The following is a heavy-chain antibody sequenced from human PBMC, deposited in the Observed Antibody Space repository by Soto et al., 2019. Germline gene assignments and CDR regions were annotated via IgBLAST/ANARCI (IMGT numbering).Heavy chain of an antibody. CDR2: IKSKTDGGTT. Sequence: GGSLRLSCAASGFTFSNACMNWGRQAPGKGLEWVGRIKSKTDGGTTDYAAPVKGRFTISRDDSKNTLYLQMNSLKTEDTAVYYCTTGDLQTYYYYYYGMDVWGQGTTVTVSS. CDR1: GFTFSNAC. V-gene: IGHV3-15*07. J-gene: IGHJ6*02. CDR3: TTGDLQTYYYYYYGMDV.